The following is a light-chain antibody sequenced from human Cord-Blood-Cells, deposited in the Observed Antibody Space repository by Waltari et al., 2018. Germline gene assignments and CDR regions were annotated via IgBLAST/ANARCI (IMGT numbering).Light chain of an antibody. J-gene: IGLJ3*02. Sequence: QSALTQPPSASGSPGPSVTISRTGTSTDGGASNYVPWYQQPPAKAPKPMIYEVSKRPSGVPDRFSGSKSGNTASLTVSGLQAEDEADYYCSSYAGSNNLVFGGGTKLTVL. CDR3: SSYAGSNNLV. V-gene: IGLV2-8*01. CDR2: EVS. CDR1: STDGGASNY.